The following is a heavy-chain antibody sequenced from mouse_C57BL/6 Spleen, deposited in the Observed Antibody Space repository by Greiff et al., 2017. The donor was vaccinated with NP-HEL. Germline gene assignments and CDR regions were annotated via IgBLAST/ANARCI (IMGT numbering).Heavy chain of an antibody. D-gene: IGHD2-5*01. CDR1: GYTFTSYW. V-gene: IGHV1-74*01. CDR2: IHPSDSDT. Sequence: VQLQQPGAVLVKPGASVKVSCKASGYTFTSYWMHWVKQRPGQGLEWIGRIHPSDSDTNYNQKFKGKATLTVDKSSSTAYMQLSSLTSEDSAVYYCAISYSNYLYYFDYWGQGTTLTVSS. J-gene: IGHJ2*01. CDR3: AISYSNYLYYFDY.